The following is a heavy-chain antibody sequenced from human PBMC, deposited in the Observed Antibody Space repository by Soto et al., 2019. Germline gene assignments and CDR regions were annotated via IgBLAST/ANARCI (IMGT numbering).Heavy chain of an antibody. CDR2: ISWNSGVI. J-gene: IGHJ4*02. D-gene: IGHD6-19*01. V-gene: IGHV3-9*01. CDR1: GFTFDDYA. Sequence: EVQLVESGGGLVQPGRSLRLSCAASGFTFDDYAMHWVRQAPGKGLEWVSGISWNSGVIAYADSVKGRFTISRDNAKNSLYLHVNSLRGEDAALYYCAKGTRIAVAGTSFDYWGQGTLVTVSS. CDR3: AKGTRIAVAGTSFDY.